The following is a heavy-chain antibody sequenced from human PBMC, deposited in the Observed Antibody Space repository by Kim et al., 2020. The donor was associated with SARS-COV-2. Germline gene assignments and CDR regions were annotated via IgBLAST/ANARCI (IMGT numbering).Heavy chain of an antibody. V-gene: IGHV3-23*01. CDR1: GFTFSSYA. Sequence: GGSLRLSCAASGFTFSSYAMSWVRQAPGKGLEWVSAISGSGGSTYYADSVKGRFTIYRDNYKNTLYLQMNSLRAEDTAVYYCAKDRGGVAVADLYLDYWGQATLVTVSS. J-gene: IGHJ4*02. CDR2: ISGSGGST. CDR3: AKDRGGVAVADLYLDY. D-gene: IGHD6-19*01.